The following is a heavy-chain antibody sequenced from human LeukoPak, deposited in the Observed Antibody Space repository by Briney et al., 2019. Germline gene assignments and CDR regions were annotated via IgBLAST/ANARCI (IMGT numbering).Heavy chain of an antibody. Sequence: ASVKVSCKASGGTFSSYAISWVRQAPGQGLEWMGGIIPIFGTANYAQRFQGRVTITADESTSTAYMELSSLKASDTAMYYCARQFEYYSNYSPFDYWGQGTLVTVSS. J-gene: IGHJ4*02. CDR1: GGTFSSYA. D-gene: IGHD4-11*01. CDR2: IIPIFGTA. CDR3: ARQFEYYSNYSPFDY. V-gene: IGHV1-69*13.